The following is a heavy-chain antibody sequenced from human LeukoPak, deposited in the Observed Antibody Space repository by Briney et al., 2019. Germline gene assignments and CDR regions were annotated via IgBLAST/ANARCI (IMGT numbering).Heavy chain of an antibody. Sequence: GGSLRLSCAASGFTFSSSAMSWVRQVPGKGLEWVSGISASGGSTSYADSVKGRFTISRDNSKNTLFLQMNSLRAEDSAVYYCATDREGDPSAYYLVGGQGTLITVSS. CDR3: ATDREGDPSAYYLV. CDR1: GFTFSSSA. V-gene: IGHV3-23*01. CDR2: ISASGGST. J-gene: IGHJ4*02. D-gene: IGHD3-22*01.